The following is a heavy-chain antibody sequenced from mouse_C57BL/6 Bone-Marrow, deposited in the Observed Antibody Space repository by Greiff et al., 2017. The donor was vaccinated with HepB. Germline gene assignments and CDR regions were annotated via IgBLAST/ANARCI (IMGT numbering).Heavy chain of an antibody. V-gene: IGHV5-4*01. J-gene: IGHJ1*03. CDR1: GFTFSSYA. Sequence: DVKLVESGGGLVKPGGSLKLSCAASGFTFSSYAMSWVRQTPEKRLEWVATISDGGSYTYYPDNVKGRFTISRDNAKNNLYLQMSHLKSEDTAMYYCAREPILSGVWGTGTTVTVSS. CDR3: AREPILSGV. CDR2: ISDGGSYT.